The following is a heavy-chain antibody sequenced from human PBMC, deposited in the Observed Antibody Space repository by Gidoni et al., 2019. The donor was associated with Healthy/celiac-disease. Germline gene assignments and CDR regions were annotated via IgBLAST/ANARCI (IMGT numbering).Heavy chain of an antibody. CDR2: ISSSSSTI. J-gene: IGHJ5*02. D-gene: IGHD2-15*01. V-gene: IGHV3-48*02. Sequence: EVQLVESGGGLVQPGGSLSPSCAASGFTFSSYSMNWVRQAPGKGLEWVSYISSSSSTIYYADSVKGRFTISRDNAKNSLYLQMNSLRDEDTAVYYCARDLSLVVAANWFDPWGQGTLVTVSS. CDR1: GFTFSSYS. CDR3: ARDLSLVVAANWFDP.